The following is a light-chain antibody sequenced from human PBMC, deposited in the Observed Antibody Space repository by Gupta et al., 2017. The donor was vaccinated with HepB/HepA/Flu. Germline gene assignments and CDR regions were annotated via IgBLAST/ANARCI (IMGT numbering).Light chain of an antibody. CDR2: EVT. Sequence: QSALTHPPSASGSPGQSVTISCTGTSSDVGDYNYVSWYQQHPGKAPKLMIYEVTKRPSGVPGRFAGYKAGDTASLTVSGLQAEEEDDYYCSSYAGTNSLVFGGGTKLTVL. J-gene: IGLJ3*02. CDR3: SSYAGTNSLV. CDR1: SSDVGDYNY. V-gene: IGLV2-8*01.